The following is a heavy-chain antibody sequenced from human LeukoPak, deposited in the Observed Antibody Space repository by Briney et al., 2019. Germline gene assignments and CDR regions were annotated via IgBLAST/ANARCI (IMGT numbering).Heavy chain of an antibody. CDR2: IYGSDDK. CDR1: GFSLDSTAVG. CDR3: ARQGYGYVYFDF. V-gene: IGHV2-5*01. J-gene: IGHJ4*02. Sequence: SGPTLVKPTAPLTLTCTFSGFSLDSTAVGVGWVRQPPVKALERLALIYGSDDKRYMPSLQNRLTITKDTSKNLVVLTMANVDPVDTATYYCARQGYGYVYFDFWGRGILVTVSS. D-gene: IGHD5-18*01.